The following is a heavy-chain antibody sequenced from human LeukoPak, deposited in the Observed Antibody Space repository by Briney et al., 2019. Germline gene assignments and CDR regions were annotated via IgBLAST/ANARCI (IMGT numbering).Heavy chain of an antibody. CDR1: GGSFSGYY. Sequence: SETLSLTCAVYGGSFSGYYWSWIRQPPGKGLEWIGEINHSGSTNYNPSLKSRVTISVDTSKNQFSLKLSSVTAADTAVYYCARGLSTRSVNWGQGTLVTVSS. D-gene: IGHD4-11*01. V-gene: IGHV4-34*01. CDR3: ARGLSTRSVN. J-gene: IGHJ4*02. CDR2: INHSGST.